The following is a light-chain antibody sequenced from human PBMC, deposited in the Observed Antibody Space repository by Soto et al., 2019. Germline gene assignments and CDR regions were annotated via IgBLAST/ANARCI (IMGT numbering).Light chain of an antibody. CDR2: CAS. CDR1: QSVVYSSNNKNY. Sequence: DIVMTQSPASLAVSLGERATINCKSSQSVVYSSNNKNYLAWYQQKPGQPPKLLIYCASTRESGVPDRFSGSGSGTDFTLTISSLQAEDVAVYYCQQYYSTPYTFGQGTKLEIK. J-gene: IGKJ2*01. V-gene: IGKV4-1*01. CDR3: QQYYSTPYT.